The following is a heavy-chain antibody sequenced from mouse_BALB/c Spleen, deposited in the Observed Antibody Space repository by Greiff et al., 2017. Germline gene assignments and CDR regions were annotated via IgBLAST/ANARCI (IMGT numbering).Heavy chain of an antibody. J-gene: IGHJ3*01. Sequence: EVQLVESGGDLVKPGGSLKLSCAASGFTFSSYGMSWVRQSPDKRLEWVATISSGGSYTYYPDSVKGRFTISRDNAKNTLYLQMSSLKSEDTAMYYCARDGNYGFAYWGQGTLVTVSA. D-gene: IGHD2-1*01. V-gene: IGHV5-6*01. CDR2: ISSGGSYT. CDR3: ARDGNYGFAY. CDR1: GFTFSSYG.